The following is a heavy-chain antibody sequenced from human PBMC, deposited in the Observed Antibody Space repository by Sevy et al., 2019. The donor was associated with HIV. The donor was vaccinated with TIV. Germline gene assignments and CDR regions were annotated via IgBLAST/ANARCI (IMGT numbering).Heavy chain of an antibody. V-gene: IGHV3-30-3*01. D-gene: IGHD6-19*01. CDR3: ARDLQQWLVRGNYFDY. CDR1: AFTFSSYA. CDR2: ISYDGSNK. J-gene: IGHJ4*02. Sequence: GGSLRLSCAASAFTFSSYAMHWVRQAPGKGLEWVAVISYDGSNKYYADSVKGRFTISRDNSKNTLYLQMNSLRAEDTAVYYCARDLQQWLVRGNYFDYWGQGTLVTVSS.